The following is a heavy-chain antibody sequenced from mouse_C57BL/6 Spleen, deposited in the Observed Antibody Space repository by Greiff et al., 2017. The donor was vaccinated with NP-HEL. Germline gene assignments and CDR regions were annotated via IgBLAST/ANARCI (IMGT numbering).Heavy chain of an antibody. D-gene: IGHD2-3*01. Sequence: QVQLKESGPELVKPGASVKISCKASGYAFSSSWMNWVKQRPGKGLEWIGRIYPGDGDTNYNGKFKGKATLTADKSSSTAYMQLSSLTSEDSAVYFCAREDDGYYGGYFDYWGQGTTLTVSS. V-gene: IGHV1-82*01. CDR3: AREDDGYYGGYFDY. J-gene: IGHJ2*01. CDR1: GYAFSSSW. CDR2: IYPGDGDT.